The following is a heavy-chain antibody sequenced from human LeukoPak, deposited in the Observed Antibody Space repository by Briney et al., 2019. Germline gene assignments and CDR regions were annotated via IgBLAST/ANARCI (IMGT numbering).Heavy chain of an antibody. CDR2: IYYTGST. J-gene: IGHJ5*02. V-gene: IGHV4-59*01. CDR3: ARFTPQGYGWGGYNRFDP. D-gene: IGHD3-16*01. CDR1: GGSIRSYY. Sequence: PSETLSLTCTVSGGSIRSYYWSWIRQPPGKGLEWIGYIYYTGSTNYNPSLKSRVTISLDTSKNQFSLNLTSVTAADTAVYYCARFTPQGYGWGGYNRFDPWGQGTLVTVSS.